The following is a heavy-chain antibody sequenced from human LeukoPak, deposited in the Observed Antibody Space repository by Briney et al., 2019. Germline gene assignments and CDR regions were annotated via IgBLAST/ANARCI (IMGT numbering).Heavy chain of an antibody. CDR3: ARVKKGAFDI. Sequence: SETLSLTCTVSGGFISSGGYYWSWIRQPPGKGLEWIGYIYHSGSTYYNPSLKSRVTISVDRSKNQFSLKLSSVTAADTAVYYCARVKKGAFDIWGQGTMVTVSS. CDR1: GGFISSGGYY. V-gene: IGHV4-30-2*01. CDR2: IYHSGST. J-gene: IGHJ3*02.